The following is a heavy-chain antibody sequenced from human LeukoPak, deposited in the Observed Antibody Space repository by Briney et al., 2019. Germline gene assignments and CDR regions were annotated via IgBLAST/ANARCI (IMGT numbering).Heavy chain of an antibody. J-gene: IGHJ1*01. CDR1: GGSISSSTYY. V-gene: IGHV4-39*07. Sequence: SETLSLTCIVSGGSISSSTYYWAWLRQPPGKGLEWIGTVFYNEATQYSPSLRSRVTISIDTSTNQFSLKLTSVTAADTAVYYCARGRLEYFQHWGQGTLVTVSS. CDR3: ARGRLEYFQH. CDR2: VFYNEAT.